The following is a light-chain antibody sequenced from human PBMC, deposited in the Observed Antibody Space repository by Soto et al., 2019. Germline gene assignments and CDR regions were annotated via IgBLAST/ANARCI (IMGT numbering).Light chain of an antibody. CDR1: QSVNSK. CDR2: GAS. CDR3: QQYNNWFWT. J-gene: IGKJ1*01. V-gene: IGKV3-15*01. Sequence: EIVMTQSPATLSVSPGERATLSCRASQSVNSKLVWYQQKPGQAPRLLIYGASTRAPGIPARLRGSGSGTESTHTISSLQSEDFAVYYCQQYNNWFWTFGQGTKGEIK.